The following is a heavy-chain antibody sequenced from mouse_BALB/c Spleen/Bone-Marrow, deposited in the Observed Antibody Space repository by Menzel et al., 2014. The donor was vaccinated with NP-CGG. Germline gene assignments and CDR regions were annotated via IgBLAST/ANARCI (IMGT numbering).Heavy chain of an antibody. J-gene: IGHJ2*01. CDR3: ARREYYGSSYLYFDY. Sequence: QVQLQQSGAELVKPGASVKLSCKASGYTFTSYWMHWVKQRPGQGLEWIGEIDPSDSYTNYNQKFKGKATLTVDKSSSXAYMQLSSLTSEDSAVYYCARREYYGSSYLYFDYWGQGTTLTVSS. CDR2: IDPSDSYT. V-gene: IGHV1-69*02. D-gene: IGHD1-1*01. CDR1: GYTFTSYW.